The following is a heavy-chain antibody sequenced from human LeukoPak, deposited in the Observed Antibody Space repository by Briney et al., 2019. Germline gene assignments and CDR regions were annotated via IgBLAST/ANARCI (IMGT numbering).Heavy chain of an antibody. Sequence: AGSLRLSCAASGFTFRSYWMHWVRQPPGKGLVWVSRINGDGSSTSYADSVKGRFTISRDNAKNTLYLQMNSLRAEDTAVYYCTVVAPTLLPYWGQGTLVTVSS. CDR2: INGDGSST. CDR1: GFTFRSYW. D-gene: IGHD2-15*01. V-gene: IGHV3-74*01. CDR3: TVVAPTLLPY. J-gene: IGHJ4*02.